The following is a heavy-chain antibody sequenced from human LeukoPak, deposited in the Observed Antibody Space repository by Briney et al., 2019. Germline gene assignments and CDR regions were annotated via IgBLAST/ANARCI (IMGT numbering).Heavy chain of an antibody. V-gene: IGHV3-23*01. D-gene: IGHD3-22*01. CDR3: AKEEAYGYYYDSSGYRFDY. J-gene: IGHJ4*02. CDR2: ISGSGGST. Sequence: PGGSLRLSCAASGITFSSYAMSWVRRAPGKGLEWVSAISGSGGSTNYADSVKGRFTISRDNSKNTLFLQMNSLRAEDTAVYYCAKEEAYGYYYDSSGYRFDYWGQGTLVTVSS. CDR1: GITFSSYA.